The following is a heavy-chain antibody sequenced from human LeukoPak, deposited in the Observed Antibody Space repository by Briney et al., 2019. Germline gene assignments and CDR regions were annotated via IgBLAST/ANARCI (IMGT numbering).Heavy chain of an antibody. D-gene: IGHD5-18*01. J-gene: IGHJ5*02. V-gene: IGHV3-23*01. CDR2: ISGGANNT. CDR3: AKDNESKIQLWLPDGFDP. Sequence: PGGSLRLSCAASGFTFSTYAMSWVRQAPGKGLEWVSAISGGANNTYYADFVKGRFTISRDDSENTLYLQMSSLRAEDTAVYYCAKDNESKIQLWLPDGFDPWGQGTLVSVSS. CDR1: GFTFSTYA.